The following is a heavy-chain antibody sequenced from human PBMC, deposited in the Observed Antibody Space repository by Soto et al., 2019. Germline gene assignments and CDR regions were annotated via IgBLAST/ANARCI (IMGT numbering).Heavy chain of an antibody. D-gene: IGHD3-9*01. Sequence: QSQTLSLTCTVSGGSISSYYWSWIRQPPGKGLEWIGYIYYSGSTNYNPTLKSRVTISIDTSKNQFSLKLGSVTAADTAVYYCARLQFVYDILIGYSPSNWFDPWGQGTLVTVSS. CDR3: ARLQFVYDILIGYSPSNWFDP. J-gene: IGHJ5*02. CDR1: GGSISSYY. V-gene: IGHV4-59*08. CDR2: IYYSGST.